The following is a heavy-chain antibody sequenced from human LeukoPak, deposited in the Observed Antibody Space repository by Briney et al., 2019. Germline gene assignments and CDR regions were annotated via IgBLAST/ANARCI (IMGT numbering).Heavy chain of an antibody. CDR3: ARDSRDYYDSTGAFDI. D-gene: IGHD3-22*01. Sequence: GGSLRLSCAASGFTFSSYGMHWVRQAPGKGLEWVAVIWYDGSNKYYADSVKGRFTISRDNSKKTLYLQMNSLRAEDTAVYYCARDSRDYYDSTGAFDIWGQGTMVTVSS. CDR1: GFTFSSYG. CDR2: IWYDGSNK. J-gene: IGHJ3*02. V-gene: IGHV3-33*01.